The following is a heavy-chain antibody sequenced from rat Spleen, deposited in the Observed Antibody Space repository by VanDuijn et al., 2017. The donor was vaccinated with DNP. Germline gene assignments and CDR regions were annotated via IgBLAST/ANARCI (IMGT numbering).Heavy chain of an antibody. J-gene: IGHJ4*01. V-gene: IGHV5S11*01. CDR1: GFTFSHYY. Sequence: EVQLVESGGGLVQPGRSMKLSCVASGFTFSHYYMAWVRQAPTKGLEWVASISNGGGNTYYRDSVKGRFTISRGNAKSTLYLQMDSLRSEETATYYCARHGDVHLRYAMDACGQGTSVTVSS. CDR2: ISNGGGNT. CDR3: ARHGDVHLRYAMDA. D-gene: IGHD1-5*01.